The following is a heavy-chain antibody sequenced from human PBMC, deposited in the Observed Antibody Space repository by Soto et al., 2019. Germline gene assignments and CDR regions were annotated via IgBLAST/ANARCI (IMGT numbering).Heavy chain of an antibody. CDR1: GYTFTGYY. CDR2: INPNSGGT. CDR3: ASLSSGPSPFDY. J-gene: IGHJ4*02. Sequence: GASVKVSCKASGYTFTGYYMHWVRQAPGQGLEWMGWINPNSGGTNYAQKFQGRVTITADESTSTAYMELSSLRSEDTAVYYCASLSSGPSPFDYWGQGTLVTVSS. D-gene: IGHD6-19*01. V-gene: IGHV1-2*02.